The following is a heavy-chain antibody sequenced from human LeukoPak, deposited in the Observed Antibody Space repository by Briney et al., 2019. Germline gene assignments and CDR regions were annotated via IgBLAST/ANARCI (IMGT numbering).Heavy chain of an antibody. CDR3: ARVGGTNYYYYGMDV. CDR1: GGSISNYY. D-gene: IGHD1-26*01. Sequence: SETLSLTCTVSGGSISNYYWSWIRQPPGKGLEWIGYIYYSGSTNYNPSLRSRVTISVDTSKNQFSLKLSSVTAADTAVYYCARVGGTNYYYYGMDVWGQGTTVTVSS. V-gene: IGHV4-59*01. CDR2: IYYSGST. J-gene: IGHJ6*02.